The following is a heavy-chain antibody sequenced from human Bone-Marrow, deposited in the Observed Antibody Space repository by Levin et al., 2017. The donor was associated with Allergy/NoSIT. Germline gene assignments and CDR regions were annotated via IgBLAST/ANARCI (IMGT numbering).Heavy chain of an antibody. Sequence: GGSLRLSCAASGFTVSSNYMSWVRQAPGKGLEWVSVIYSGGSTYYADSVKGRFTISRDNSKNTVYLQMNSLRAEDTAVYYCARDSEQQLVWGYWGQGTLVTVSS. J-gene: IGHJ4*02. CDR2: IYSGGST. V-gene: IGHV3-53*01. CDR3: ARDSEQQLVWGY. CDR1: GFTVSSNY. D-gene: IGHD6-13*01.